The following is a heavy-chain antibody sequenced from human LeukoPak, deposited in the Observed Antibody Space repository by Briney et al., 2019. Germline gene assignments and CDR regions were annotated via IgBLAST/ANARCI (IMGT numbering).Heavy chain of an antibody. CDR1: GFTFSSYA. V-gene: IGHV3-64*02. Sequence: PGGSLRLSCAASGFTFSSYAMHWVRQAPGKGLEYVSAISSNGGSTYYADSVKGRFTISRDNSKNTLYLQMGSLRAEDMAVYYCARGPLYFDWLSTLYWYFDLWGRGTLVTVSS. D-gene: IGHD3-9*01. CDR3: ARGPLYFDWLSTLYWYFDL. CDR2: ISSNGGST. J-gene: IGHJ2*01.